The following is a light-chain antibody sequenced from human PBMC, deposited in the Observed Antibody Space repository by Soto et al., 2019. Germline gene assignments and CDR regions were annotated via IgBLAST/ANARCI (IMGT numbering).Light chain of an antibody. Sequence: EVVMTQSPATLSVSPGERVTLSCRASESVHRNLAWYQQKPGQGPSLLIYYASTRATGVPDRFTGSGSGTEFTLTISSVQSEDFGVYHCQHYSNWPPTFGPGTKVEIK. J-gene: IGKJ3*01. CDR3: QHYSNWPPT. CDR1: ESVHRN. CDR2: YAS. V-gene: IGKV3-15*01.